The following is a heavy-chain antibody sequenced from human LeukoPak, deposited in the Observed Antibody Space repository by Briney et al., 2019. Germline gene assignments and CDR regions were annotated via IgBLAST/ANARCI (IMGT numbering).Heavy chain of an antibody. CDR1: GFTVSSNY. CDR2: ICSGGST. Sequence: GGSLRLSCAASGFTVSSNYMSWVRLAPGKWMEWVSVICSGGSTYYEESVKGRFTISRDDSKRKLYIQMNSVRAEDTAVYDCAKAKPKNMVRGLIMRRESRYYFDYWGQGALVSVSS. V-gene: IGHV3-53*01. CDR3: AKAKPKNMVRGLIMRRESRYYFDY. J-gene: IGHJ4*02. D-gene: IGHD3-10*01.